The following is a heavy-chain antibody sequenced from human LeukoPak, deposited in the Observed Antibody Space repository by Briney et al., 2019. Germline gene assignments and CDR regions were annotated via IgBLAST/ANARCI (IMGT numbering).Heavy chain of an antibody. D-gene: IGHD3-3*01. V-gene: IGHV3-23*01. CDR3: ARDRITDFWSGYYTNYFDY. Sequence: GGSLRLSCAASGFTFSSYAMNWVRQAPGKGLEWVSAISGSGSTTYYADSVKGRFTISRDNSKNTLFLQMNSLRAEDTAVYYCARDRITDFWSGYYTNYFDYWGQGTLVTVSS. J-gene: IGHJ4*02. CDR1: GFTFSSYA. CDR2: ISGSGSTT.